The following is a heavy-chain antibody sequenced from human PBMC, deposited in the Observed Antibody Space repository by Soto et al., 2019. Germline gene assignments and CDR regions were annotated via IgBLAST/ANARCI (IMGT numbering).Heavy chain of an antibody. D-gene: IGHD4-17*01. J-gene: IGHJ4*02. CDR1: GFTFSSYA. Sequence: GGSLRLSCAASGFTFSSYAMHWVRQAPGKGLEWVVVISYDGSNKYYADSVKGRFTISRDNSKNTLYLQMNSLRAEDTAVYYCARDAADYGDYDFDYWGQGTLVTVSS. CDR2: ISYDGSNK. CDR3: ARDAADYGDYDFDY. V-gene: IGHV3-30-3*01.